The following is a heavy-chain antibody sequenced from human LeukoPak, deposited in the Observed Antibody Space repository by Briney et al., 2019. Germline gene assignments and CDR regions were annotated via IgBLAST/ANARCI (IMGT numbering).Heavy chain of an antibody. CDR2: ISSSTSTI. D-gene: IGHD6-6*01. V-gene: IGHV3-48*01. Sequence: GGSLRLSCAASGFTFSVYGMNWVRQAPGKGLEWISYISSSTSTINYADSVKGRFTISRDNANNSLFLQMHSLGVEDTAVYYCARRPPTGAALDHWGQGTMVTVSS. CDR3: ARRPPTGAALDH. J-gene: IGHJ5*02. CDR1: GFTFSVYG.